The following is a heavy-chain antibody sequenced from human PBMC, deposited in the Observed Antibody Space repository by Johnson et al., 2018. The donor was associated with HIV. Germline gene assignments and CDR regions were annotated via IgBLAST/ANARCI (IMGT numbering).Heavy chain of an antibody. CDR2: ISYDGSNK. CDR3: ARGRSGSWDAFDI. CDR1: GFTLSSYA. J-gene: IGHJ3*02. D-gene: IGHD1-26*01. Sequence: QVQLVESGGGVVQPGRSLRLSCAASGFTLSSYAMHWVRQAPGKGLEWAAVISYDGSNKYYADSVKGRFTISRDNAKNSLYLQMNSLRAEDTAVYYCARGRSGSWDAFDIWGQGTMGTVSS. V-gene: IGHV3-30*04.